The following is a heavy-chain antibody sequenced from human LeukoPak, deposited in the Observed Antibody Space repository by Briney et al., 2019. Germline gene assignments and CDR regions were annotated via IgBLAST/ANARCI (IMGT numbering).Heavy chain of an antibody. CDR3: ARGRRKRWLRWYYYYYMDV. CDR1: GYTFTSYD. J-gene: IGHJ6*03. CDR2: MYPNSGNT. V-gene: IGHV1-8*01. D-gene: IGHD5-24*01. Sequence: ASVKVSCKASGYTFTSYDINWVRQATGQGLEWMGWMYPNSGNTGYAQKFQGRVTMTRNTSISTAYMELSSLRSEDTAVYYCARGRRKRWLRWYYYYYMDVWGKGTTVTVSS.